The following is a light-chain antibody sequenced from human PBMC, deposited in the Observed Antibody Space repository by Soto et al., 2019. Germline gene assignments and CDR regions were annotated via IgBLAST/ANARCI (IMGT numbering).Light chain of an antibody. J-gene: IGKJ1*01. CDR2: AAS. CDR3: QQSDSTPRT. Sequence: DIQMTQSPSSLSASVGDRVTITCRASESISRFLNSYQQKPGTAPKLLIYAASSLPRGVPSRFSGSGSGTDFTLTISSLQPEDFATYFCQQSDSTPRTFGQATKVDI. CDR1: ESISRF. V-gene: IGKV1-39*01.